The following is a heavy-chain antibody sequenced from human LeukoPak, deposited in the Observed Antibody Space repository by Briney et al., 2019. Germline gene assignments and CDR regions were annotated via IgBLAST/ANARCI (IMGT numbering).Heavy chain of an antibody. Sequence: GGSLRLSCAASGFNFSTYGMSWVRQAPGKGLEWVSSISVSGSSTYYVDSVKGRFTISRDNSKSTLYLQMNSLRAEDTAVYYCAKDSRRDGYNEDYWGQGTLVTVSS. V-gene: IGHV3-23*01. CDR1: GFNFSTYG. CDR2: ISVSGSST. CDR3: AKDSRRDGYNEDY. J-gene: IGHJ4*02. D-gene: IGHD5-24*01.